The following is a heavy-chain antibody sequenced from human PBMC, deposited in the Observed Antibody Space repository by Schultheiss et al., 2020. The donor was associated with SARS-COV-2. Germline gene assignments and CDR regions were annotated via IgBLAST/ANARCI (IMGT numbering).Heavy chain of an antibody. CDR1: GFWRAYN. V-gene: IGHV3-21*05. D-gene: IGHD3-22*01. CDR2: ISYSGTLI. Sequence: GGSLRLSCSISGFWRAYNMNWVRQAPGKGLEWISYISYSGTLIYYADSVKGRFTISKDNTKNSLYLQMNSLRAEDTAVYYCARHRDHYDSSGYEFDPWGQGTLVTVSS. CDR3: ARHRDHYDSSGYEFDP. J-gene: IGHJ5*02.